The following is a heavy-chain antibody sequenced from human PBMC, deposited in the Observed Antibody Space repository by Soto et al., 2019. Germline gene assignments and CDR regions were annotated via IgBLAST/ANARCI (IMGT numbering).Heavy chain of an antibody. D-gene: IGHD3-22*01. CDR2: IYSGGRT. Sequence: EVQLVETGGGLIQPGGSLRLSCAASGFTVSSNYMSWVRQAPGQGLEWVSFIYSGGRTYYADSVKGRFTISRDNSKNTLYLQMNSLRADDTAVYYCAREAISSDYFDYWGQGTLVIVSS. CDR1: GFTVSSNY. J-gene: IGHJ4*02. CDR3: AREAISSDYFDY. V-gene: IGHV3-53*02.